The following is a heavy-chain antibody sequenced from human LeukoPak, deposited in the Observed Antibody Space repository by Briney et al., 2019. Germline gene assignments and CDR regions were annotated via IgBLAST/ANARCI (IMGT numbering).Heavy chain of an antibody. Sequence: PGGSLRLSCAASGLTFSDYYMSWIRQAPGKGLEWVSYISSSGSTIYYADSVKGRFTISRDNAKNSLYLQMNSLRAEDTAVYYCARAPQRRQQLVRVFDPWGQGTLVTVSS. CDR3: ARAPQRRQQLVRVFDP. CDR1: GLTFSDYY. CDR2: ISSSGSTI. J-gene: IGHJ5*02. V-gene: IGHV3-11*04. D-gene: IGHD6-13*01.